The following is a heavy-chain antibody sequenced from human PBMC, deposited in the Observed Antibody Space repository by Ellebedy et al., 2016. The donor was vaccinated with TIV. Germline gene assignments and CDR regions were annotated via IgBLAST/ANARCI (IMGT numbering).Heavy chain of an antibody. CDR3: EGGNSFEAFDI. CDR2: IYYSGST. D-gene: IGHD4-23*01. J-gene: IGHJ3*02. Sequence: SETLSLTCTVSGGSVSSSFYYWGWIRQPPGKGLEWIGSIYYSGSTHYNPSLKSRVTISGDTSKNQFSLRLSSVTAADTAVYYYEGGNSFEAFDIWGQGTMVTVSS. V-gene: IGHV4-39*07. CDR1: GGSVSSSFYY.